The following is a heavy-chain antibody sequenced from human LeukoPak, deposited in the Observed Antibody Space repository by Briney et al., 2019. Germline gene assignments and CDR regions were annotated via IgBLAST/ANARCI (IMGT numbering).Heavy chain of an antibody. J-gene: IGHJ4*02. V-gene: IGHV3-43*01. CDR1: GFSFGDYN. CDR3: ARDAYYDSSGTRGFDY. CDR2: ISRNGAAT. Sequence: PGGSLRLSCEASGFSFGDYNMHWVRQAPGKGLEWVSLISRNGAATKYADSVRGRFTVSRDNSKSSLYLQMNSLSTEDTALYYCARDAYYDSSGTRGFDYWGQGTLVTVSS. D-gene: IGHD3-22*01.